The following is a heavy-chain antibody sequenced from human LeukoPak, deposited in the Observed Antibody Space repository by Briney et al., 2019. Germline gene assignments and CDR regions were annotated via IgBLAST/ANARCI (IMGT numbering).Heavy chain of an antibody. CDR2: IYYSGST. Sequence: PSETLSLTCTVSGGSISSGGYYWSWIRQHPGKGLECIGYIYYSGSTYYNPSLKSRVSISVDTSKNQFSLKLSSVTAADTAVYYCARVGPERREALMWFDPWGQGTLVTVSS. J-gene: IGHJ5*02. D-gene: IGHD1-1*01. CDR1: GGSISSGGYY. V-gene: IGHV4-31*03. CDR3: ARVGPERREALMWFDP.